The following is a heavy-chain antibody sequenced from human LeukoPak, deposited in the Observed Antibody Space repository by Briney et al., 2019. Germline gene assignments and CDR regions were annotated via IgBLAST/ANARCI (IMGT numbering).Heavy chain of an antibody. CDR1: GYTFTGYC. J-gene: IGHJ3*01. Sequence: ASVKVSCKASGYTFTGYCMHWVRQAPGQGLEWMGWINPNSGATNYAQKFQGRVTMTRDTSISTAYMELSRLRSDDTAVYHCASATLVPVFVWGQGTMVTVSS. CDR3: ASATLVPVFV. D-gene: IGHD4/OR15-4a*01. V-gene: IGHV1-2*02. CDR2: INPNSGAT.